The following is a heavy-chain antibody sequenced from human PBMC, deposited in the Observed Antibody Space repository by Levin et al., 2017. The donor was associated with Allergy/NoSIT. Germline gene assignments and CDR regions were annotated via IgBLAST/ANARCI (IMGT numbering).Heavy chain of an antibody. V-gene: IGHV3-74*01. J-gene: IGHJ2*01. D-gene: IGHD6-6*01. CDR3: AREYSSSRYFEL. Sequence: GGSLRLSCAASGFTFSSYWMHWVRQAPGKGLVWVSRINSDGSSTTYADSVKGRFTISRDNAKNTLFLQMNSLRVEDTAVYYCAREYSSSRYFELWGRGTLVTVSS. CDR2: INSDGSST. CDR1: GFTFSSYW.